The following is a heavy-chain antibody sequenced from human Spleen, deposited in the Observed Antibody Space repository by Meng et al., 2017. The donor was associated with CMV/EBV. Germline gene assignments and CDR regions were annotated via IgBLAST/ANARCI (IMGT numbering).Heavy chain of an antibody. CDR3: ATDGPGGGSYCLY. V-gene: IGHV1-69*11. CDR2: IIPMGETA. D-gene: IGHD3-10*01. J-gene: IGHJ4*02. CDR1: GYTFTAHY. Sequence: SVKVSCKASGYTFTAHYFHWVRQAPGQGLEWMGTIIPMGETAIYTQKFRGRVTITADESTTTAHMEISGLTSEDTAVYYCATDGPGGGSYCLYWGQGTLVTVSS.